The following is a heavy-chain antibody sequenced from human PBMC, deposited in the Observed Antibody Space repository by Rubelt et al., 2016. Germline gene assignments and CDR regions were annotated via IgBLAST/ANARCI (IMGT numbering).Heavy chain of an antibody. CDR1: GYTFTGYY. J-gene: IGHJ4*02. Sequence: QVQLVQSGAEVKKPGASVKVSCKASGYTFTGYYMHWVRQAPGQGLEWMGWINPNSGGTNYAERCQVRGNMARDTSIRTAYRERRGLRADDTAVYYCARDPYKGPRWLVAYGGQGTLVTVSS. V-gene: IGHV1-2*02. CDR3: ARDPYKGPRWLVAY. D-gene: IGHD6-19*01. CDR2: INPNSGGT.